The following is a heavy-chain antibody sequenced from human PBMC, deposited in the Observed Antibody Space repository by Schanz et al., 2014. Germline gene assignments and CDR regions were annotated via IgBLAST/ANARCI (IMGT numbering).Heavy chain of an antibody. V-gene: IGHV4-31*03. J-gene: IGHJ3*02. CDR3: ARDRGRGDLPGDI. CDR1: GGSVSSGGDY. D-gene: IGHD4-17*01. CDR2: ISYSGST. Sequence: QVQLQESRPGLVKPSQTLSLTCTVSGGSVSSGGDYWSWIRQHPGKGLEGIGFISYSGSTYYNPTLKSRVTKSVDTSKNQFSLNLSAATAADTAVYYYARDRGRGDLPGDIWGQGTMVTVSS.